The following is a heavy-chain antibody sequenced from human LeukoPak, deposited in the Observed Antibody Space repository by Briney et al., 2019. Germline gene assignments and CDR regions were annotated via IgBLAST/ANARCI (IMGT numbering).Heavy chain of an antibody. D-gene: IGHD5-24*01. CDR1: GGSISSYY. CDR2: IYYSGST. CDR3: ARHWEDGYNPTYYFDY. V-gene: IGHV4-59*08. Sequence: PSETLSLTCTVSGGSISSYYWSWIRQPPGKGLEWIGYIYYSGSTNYNPSLKSRVTISVDTSKNQFSLKLSSVTAADTAVYYCARHWEDGYNPTYYFDYWGQGTLVTVSS. J-gene: IGHJ4*02.